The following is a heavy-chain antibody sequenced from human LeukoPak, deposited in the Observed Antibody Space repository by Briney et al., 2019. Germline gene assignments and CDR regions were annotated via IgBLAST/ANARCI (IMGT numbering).Heavy chain of an antibody. CDR1: GFTFSSYG. Sequence: PGGSLRLSCAASGFTFSSYGMHWVRQAPGKGLEWVAFIRYDGSNKYYADSVKGRFTISRGNSKNTLYLQMNSLKTEDTAVYYCTTRGTTVTRTLRFDYWGQGTLVTVSS. D-gene: IGHD4-17*01. J-gene: IGHJ4*02. CDR2: IRYDGSNK. CDR3: TTRGTTVTRTLRFDY. V-gene: IGHV3-30*02.